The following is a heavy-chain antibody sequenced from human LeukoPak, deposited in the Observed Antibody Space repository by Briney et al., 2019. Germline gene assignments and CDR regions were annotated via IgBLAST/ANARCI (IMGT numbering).Heavy chain of an antibody. V-gene: IGHV3-30*02. D-gene: IGHD3-3*01. CDR3: ARADFWSGYPLYYYYYMDV. CDR2: IQYDGSKK. J-gene: IGHJ6*03. Sequence: GGSLRLSCVASGFTFSSNGMHWVRQAPGKGLEWVTFIQYDGSKKYYADSVKGRFTISRDNSKNTVYLQMNSLGVEDTAVYYCARADFWSGYPLYYYYYMDVWGEGTTVIVSS. CDR1: GFTFSSNG.